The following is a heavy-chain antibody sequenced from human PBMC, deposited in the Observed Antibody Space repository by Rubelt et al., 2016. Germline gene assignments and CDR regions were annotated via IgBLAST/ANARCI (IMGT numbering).Heavy chain of an antibody. D-gene: IGHD6-13*01. V-gene: IGHV4-39*07. CDR2: IYYSGST. J-gene: IGHJ4*02. CDR1: GGSISSSNYY. CDR3: ARGEGYSSSWYEDY. Sequence: QPQLQESGPGLVKPSETLSLTCTVSGGSISSSNYYWGWIRQPPGKGLEWIGSIYYSGSTYYNPSLKSRVTISVDTSKNQFSLKLSSVTAADTAVYYCARGEGYSSSWYEDYWGQGTLVTVSS.